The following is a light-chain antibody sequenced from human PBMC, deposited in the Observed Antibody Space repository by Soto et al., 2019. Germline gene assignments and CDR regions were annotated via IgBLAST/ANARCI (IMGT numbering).Light chain of an antibody. V-gene: IGKV3-20*01. CDR1: QSVSSNY. Sequence: EIVLTQSPATLSLSPGERATLSCRASQSVSSNYLAWYQQKPGQAPRLLIFAASSRNTGIPDRFSGSGSGTAFTLTIRRLEPEDFAVYHCQQYGSSPRTFGQGTKVEIK. CDR2: AAS. J-gene: IGKJ1*01. CDR3: QQYGSSPRT.